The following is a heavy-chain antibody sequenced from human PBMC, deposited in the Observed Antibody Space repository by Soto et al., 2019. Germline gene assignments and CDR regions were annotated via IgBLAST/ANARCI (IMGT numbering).Heavy chain of an antibody. Sequence: PGGSLRLSCAASRFTFRDYGMHWVRQAPGKGLEWVAGISHGATRKSYSDSGKGRFIISRDNSKKMLYLQLNSLRREDKAVYYCAKDWVGGSNRYQLDYWGRGTLVTVSS. CDR2: ISHGATRK. CDR1: RFTFRDYG. V-gene: IGHV3-30*18. D-gene: IGHD4-4*01. J-gene: IGHJ4*02. CDR3: AKDWVGGSNRYQLDY.